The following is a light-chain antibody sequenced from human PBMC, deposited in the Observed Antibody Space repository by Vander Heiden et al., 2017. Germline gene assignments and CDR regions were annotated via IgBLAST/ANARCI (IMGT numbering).Light chain of an antibody. CDR3: QKYYSTPWT. J-gene: IGKJ1*01. Sequence: IVMTQAPDSLAVSLGAGATINYKSSQSVLYSSNNKNYLAWYQQKPGQAPKLLIYWASTRQSGVPDRFSGSGSGTDFTLTISSLQAEDVAVYYCQKYYSTPWTFGQGTKVEIK. V-gene: IGKV4-1*01. CDR1: QSVLYSSNNKNY. CDR2: WAS.